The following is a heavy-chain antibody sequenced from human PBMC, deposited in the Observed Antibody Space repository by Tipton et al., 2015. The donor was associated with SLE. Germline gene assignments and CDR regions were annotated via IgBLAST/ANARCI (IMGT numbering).Heavy chain of an antibody. J-gene: IGHJ4*02. D-gene: IGHD3-22*01. Sequence: SLRLSCAASGFSVSRHYMSWVRQAPGKGLEWVSYISSSGGTINYADSVKGRLTIYRDNAKNSLYQQINNLRAEDTAVYYCARVLGSGYCLDYWGQGALVTVSS. V-gene: IGHV3-11*01. CDR2: ISSSGGTI. CDR1: GFSVSRHY. CDR3: ARVLGSGYCLDY.